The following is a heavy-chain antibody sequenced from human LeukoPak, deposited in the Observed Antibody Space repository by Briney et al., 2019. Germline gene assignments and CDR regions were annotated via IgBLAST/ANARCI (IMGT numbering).Heavy chain of an antibody. CDR3: AKDAPGRSMVRGVIDY. V-gene: IGHV3-21*01. J-gene: IGHJ4*02. D-gene: IGHD3-10*01. Sequence: GGSLRLSCAASGFTFSSYSMNWVRQAPRKGLEWVSSISSSSSYIYYADSVKGRFTISRDNAKNSLYLQMNSLRAEDPAVYYCAKDAPGRSMVRGVIDYWGQGTLVTVSS. CDR1: GFTFSSYS. CDR2: ISSSSSYI.